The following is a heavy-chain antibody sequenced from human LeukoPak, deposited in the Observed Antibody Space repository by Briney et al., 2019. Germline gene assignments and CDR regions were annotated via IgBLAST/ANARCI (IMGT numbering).Heavy chain of an antibody. D-gene: IGHD2-2*01. CDR2: IGIAGDT. CDR1: GLTFSTYD. J-gene: IGHJ3*01. Sequence: GGSLRLSCAASGLTFSTYDIHWVRQIRGQGLEWVSAIGIAGDTYYRDSVKGRFTISRENAKNSVYLQMNSLGAGDTAVYYCARGAVCSSTACQNYPFHLWGQGTMVTVSS. CDR3: ARGAVCSSTACQNYPFHL. V-gene: IGHV3-13*01.